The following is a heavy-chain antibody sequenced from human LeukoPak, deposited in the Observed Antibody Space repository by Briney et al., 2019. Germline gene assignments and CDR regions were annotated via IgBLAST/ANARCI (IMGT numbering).Heavy chain of an antibody. CDR2: INPNSGGT. D-gene: IGHD3-3*01. Sequence: GASVKVSCKASGYTFTGYYMHWVRQAPGQGLEWMGWINPNSGGTNYAQKFQGRVTMTRDTSISTAYMELSRLRSDDTAAYYCARDLALYYDFWSGYYRGFDYWGQGTLVTVSS. J-gene: IGHJ4*02. CDR3: ARDLALYYDFWSGYYRGFDY. CDR1: GYTFTGYY. V-gene: IGHV1-2*02.